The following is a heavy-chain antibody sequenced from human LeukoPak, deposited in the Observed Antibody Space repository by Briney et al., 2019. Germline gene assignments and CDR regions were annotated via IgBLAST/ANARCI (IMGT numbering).Heavy chain of an antibody. Sequence: SETLSLTCTVSGGSISSSSYYWGWIRQPPGKGLEWIGSIYYSGSTYYNPSLKSRVTISVDTSKNQFSLKLSSVTAADTAVYYCADAVRDSRGIDYWGQGTLVTVSS. CDR1: GGSISSSSYY. CDR3: ADAVRDSRGIDY. CDR2: IYYSGST. V-gene: IGHV4-39*01. J-gene: IGHJ4*02. D-gene: IGHD6-13*01.